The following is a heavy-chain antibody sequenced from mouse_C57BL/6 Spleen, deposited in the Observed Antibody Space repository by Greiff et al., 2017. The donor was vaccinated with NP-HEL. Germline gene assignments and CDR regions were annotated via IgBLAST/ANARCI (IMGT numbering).Heavy chain of an antibody. CDR3: AREVLGYFDY. CDR1: GFTFSDFY. V-gene: IGHV7-1*01. J-gene: IGHJ2*01. D-gene: IGHD4-1*01. Sequence: EVNVVESGGGLVQSGRSLRLSCATSGFTFSDFYMEWVRQAPGKGLEWIAASRNKANDYTTEYSASVKGRFIVSRDTSQSILYLQMNALRAEDTAIYYCAREVLGYFDYWGQGTTLTVSS. CDR2: SRNKANDYTT.